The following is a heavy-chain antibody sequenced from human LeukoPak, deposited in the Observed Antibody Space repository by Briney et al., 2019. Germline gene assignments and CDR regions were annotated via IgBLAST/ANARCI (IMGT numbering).Heavy chain of an antibody. D-gene: IGHD2-2*01. J-gene: IGHJ4*02. V-gene: IGHV4-61*02. Sequence: SETLPLTCTVSGGSISSGSYYWNWIRQPARKGLEWIGRIYTSGNTNYNPSLKSRVTISVDTSKNQFSLKLSSVTAADTAVYYCARSGCSSTSCYQADYWGQGTLVTVSS. CDR2: IYTSGNT. CDR3: ARSGCSSTSCYQADY. CDR1: GGSISSGSYY.